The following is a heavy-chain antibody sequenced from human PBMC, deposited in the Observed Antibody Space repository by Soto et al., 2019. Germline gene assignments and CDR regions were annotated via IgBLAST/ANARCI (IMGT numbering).Heavy chain of an antibody. Sequence: GGSLRLSCAASGFTFSSYAMHWVRQAPGKGLEWVAVISYDGSNKYYADSVKGRFTISRDNSKNTLYLQMNSLRAEDTAVYYCARAECSGGSCDAFDIWGQGTMVTVSS. D-gene: IGHD2-15*01. CDR2: ISYDGSNK. CDR1: GFTFSSYA. J-gene: IGHJ3*02. CDR3: ARAECSGGSCDAFDI. V-gene: IGHV3-30-3*01.